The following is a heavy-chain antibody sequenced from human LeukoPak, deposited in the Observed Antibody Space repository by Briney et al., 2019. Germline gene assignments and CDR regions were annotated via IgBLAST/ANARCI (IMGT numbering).Heavy chain of an antibody. J-gene: IGHJ4*02. CDR1: GGSISSSDYY. CDR2: MFYNGAT. Sequence: KSSETLSLTCSVSGGSISSSDYYWDWIRQPPGKGLEWIGTMFYNGATKSNPSLSSRVTMSIDTSKNQFSLKLRSVTAADTAVYYCAREARFALPVVGSGDYWGQGTLVTVSS. V-gene: IGHV4-39*07. CDR3: AREARFALPVVGSGDY. D-gene: IGHD6-19*01.